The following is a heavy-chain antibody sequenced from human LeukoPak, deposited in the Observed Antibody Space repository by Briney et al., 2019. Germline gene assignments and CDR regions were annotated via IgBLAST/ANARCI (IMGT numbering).Heavy chain of an antibody. CDR2: ISYDGSNK. CDR1: GFTFSGYP. CDR3: ARVREGGDY. V-gene: IGHV3-30-3*01. J-gene: IGHJ4*02. D-gene: IGHD1-26*01. Sequence: GGSLRLSCAASGFTFSGYPIHWVRQAPGKGLEWVAVISYDGSNKYYADSVKGRFTISRDNSKNTLYLQMNSLRAEDTAVYYCARVREGGDYWGQGTLVTVSS.